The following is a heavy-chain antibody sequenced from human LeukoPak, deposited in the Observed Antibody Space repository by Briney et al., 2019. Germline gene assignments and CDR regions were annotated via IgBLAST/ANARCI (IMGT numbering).Heavy chain of an antibody. Sequence: GGSLRLSCAASGFTFSSYGMHWVRQAPGKGLEWVAVISYDGSNKYYADSVKGRFTISRDNSKNTPYLQMNSLRAEDTAVYYCAKRYYYGSGSILWGQGTLVTVSS. V-gene: IGHV3-30*18. CDR1: GFTFSSYG. CDR3: AKRYYYGSGSIL. CDR2: ISYDGSNK. D-gene: IGHD3-10*01. J-gene: IGHJ4*02.